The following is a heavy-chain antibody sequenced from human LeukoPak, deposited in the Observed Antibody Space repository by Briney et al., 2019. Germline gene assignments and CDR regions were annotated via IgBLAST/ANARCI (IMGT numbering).Heavy chain of an antibody. CDR2: INHSGST. J-gene: IGHJ6*02. D-gene: IGHD1-26*01. Sequence: PSETLSLTCAVYGGSFSGYYWSWIRQPPGKGLEWIGEINHSGSTNYNPSLKSRVTISVDTSENQFSLKLSSVTAADTAVYYCARGDQVGVGSMVLDYYYGMDVWGQGTTVTVSS. CDR3: ARGDQVGVGSMVLDYYYGMDV. CDR1: GGSFSGYY. V-gene: IGHV4-34*01.